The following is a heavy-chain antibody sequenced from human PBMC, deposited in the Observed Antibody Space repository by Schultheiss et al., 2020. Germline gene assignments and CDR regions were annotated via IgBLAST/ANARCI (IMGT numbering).Heavy chain of an antibody. Sequence: SVKVSCKASGGTFSSYAISWVRQAPGQGLEWMGGIIPIFGTANYAQKFQGRVTITADESTSTAYMELSSLRSEDTAVYYCARASRGYCSSTSCYLERKNWFDPWGQGTLVNGYS. CDR3: ARASRGYCSSTSCYLERKNWFDP. J-gene: IGHJ5*02. D-gene: IGHD2-2*01. CDR1: GGTFSSYA. CDR2: IIPIFGTA. V-gene: IGHV1-69*13.